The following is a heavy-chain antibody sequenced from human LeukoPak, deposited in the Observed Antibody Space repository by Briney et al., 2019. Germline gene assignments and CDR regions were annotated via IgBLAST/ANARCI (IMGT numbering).Heavy chain of an antibody. V-gene: IGHV4-34*01. Sequence: PSETLSLTCAVYGGSFSGYYWSWIRQPPGKGLEWIGEINHSGSTNYNPSLKSRVTISVDTSKNQFSLKLSSVTAADTAVYYCARGYDSSSLGYYYYYYGMDVWGQGTTVTVSS. CDR3: ARGYDSSSLGYYYYYYGMDV. CDR1: GGSFSGYY. D-gene: IGHD6-6*01. J-gene: IGHJ6*02. CDR2: INHSGST.